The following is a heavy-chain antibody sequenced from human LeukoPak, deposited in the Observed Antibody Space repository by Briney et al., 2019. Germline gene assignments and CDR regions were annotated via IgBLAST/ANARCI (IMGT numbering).Heavy chain of an antibody. Sequence: GGSLRLSCAASGFTFSSSGLHWVRQAPDKGLEWVAFIQYEGINKDYADSVKGRFTISRDNSRNTLYLQMNSLRAEDTAVYYCAQSYMYGFHYWGQGTLVTVSS. CDR2: IQYEGINK. D-gene: IGHD2-8*01. J-gene: IGHJ4*02. CDR1: GFTFSSSG. V-gene: IGHV3-30*02. CDR3: AQSYMYGFHY.